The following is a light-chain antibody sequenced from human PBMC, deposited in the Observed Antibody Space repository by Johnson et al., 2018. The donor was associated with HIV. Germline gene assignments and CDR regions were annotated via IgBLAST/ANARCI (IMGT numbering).Light chain of an antibody. V-gene: IGLV1-51*02. J-gene: IGLJ1*01. Sequence: QSVLTQPPSVSAAPGQKVTISCSGSSSNIGNNYVSWYQQLPGTAPKLLIYKNNERPSGIPDRFSGSKSGTSVTLGITGLQTGDEADYYCETWDTSLSAGGVFGTGTKVTVL. CDR3: ETWDTSLSAGGV. CDR2: KNN. CDR1: SSNIGNNY.